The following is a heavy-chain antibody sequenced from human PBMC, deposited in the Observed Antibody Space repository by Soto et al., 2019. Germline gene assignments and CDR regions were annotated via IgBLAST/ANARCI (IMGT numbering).Heavy chain of an antibody. V-gene: IGHV3-30-3*01. CDR3: ARVKFGPESPRAYSHYGMDV. J-gene: IGHJ6*02. D-gene: IGHD3-16*01. Sequence: GGSLRLSCVASGFTFSSYAVHWVRQAPGKGLEWVAVISYDGSNKYYTDSVKGRFTISRDNSKNTLYLQMNSLRDEDTAMYYCARVKFGPESPRAYSHYGMDVWGQGTTVTVSS. CDR1: GFTFSSYA. CDR2: ISYDGSNK.